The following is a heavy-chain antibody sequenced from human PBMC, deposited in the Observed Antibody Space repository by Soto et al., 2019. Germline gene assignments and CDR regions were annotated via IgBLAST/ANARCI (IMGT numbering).Heavy chain of an antibody. J-gene: IGHJ6*02. CDR1: GYTFTSYD. CDR2: VNPNRGNT. V-gene: IGHV1-8*01. CDR3: ARERTGTTSMDV. D-gene: IGHD1-1*01. Sequence: QVQLVQSGAEVKKPGASVKVSCTASGYTFTSYDINWVRQATGQGLEWMGWVNPNRGNTGDAQKCRSRVTITSNSSRSTVDMELSSLSSEDTAVYYCARERTGTTSMDVWGQGTTVTVSS.